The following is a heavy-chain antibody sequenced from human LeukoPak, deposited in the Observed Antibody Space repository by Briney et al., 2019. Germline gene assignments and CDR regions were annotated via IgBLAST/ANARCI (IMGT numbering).Heavy chain of an antibody. CDR2: ISSSGSTI. D-gene: IGHD6-13*01. J-gene: IGHJ3*02. CDR3: ARRVPPSSSWYSGAFDI. Sequence: TGGSLRLSCAASGFTFSDYYMSWIRQAPGKGLEWVSYISSSGSTIYYADSVKGRFTISRDNSKNTLYLQINSLRAEDTAVYYCARRVPPSSSWYSGAFDIWGQGTMVTVSS. CDR1: GFTFSDYY. V-gene: IGHV3-11*04.